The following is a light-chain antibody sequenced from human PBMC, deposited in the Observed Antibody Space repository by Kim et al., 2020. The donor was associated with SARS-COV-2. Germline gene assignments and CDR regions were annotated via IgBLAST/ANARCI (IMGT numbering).Light chain of an antibody. CDR2: VAS. CDR3: QQSYRTPRT. CDR1: QNIYSY. J-gene: IGKJ2*01. Sequence: DIQMTQSPSSLSASVGDRVTITCRASQNIYSYLNWYQQKPGKAPNLLIYVASSLQTGVPPRFSGSGSGTDFTLTISSLQPEDFATYYCQQSYRTPRTFGQGTKLEI. V-gene: IGKV1-39*01.